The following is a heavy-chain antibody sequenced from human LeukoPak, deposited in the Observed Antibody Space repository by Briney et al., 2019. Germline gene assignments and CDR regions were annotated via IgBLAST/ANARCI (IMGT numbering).Heavy chain of an antibody. Sequence: SETLSLTCAVYGGSFSGYYWSWIRQPPGKGLEWIGEINHSGSTNYNPSLKSQVTISVDTSKNQFSLKLSSVTAADTAVYYCARGRRAVAGTCWFDPWGQGTLVTVSS. CDR2: INHSGST. J-gene: IGHJ5*02. D-gene: IGHD6-19*01. CDR3: ARGRRAVAGTCWFDP. CDR1: GGSFSGYY. V-gene: IGHV4-34*01.